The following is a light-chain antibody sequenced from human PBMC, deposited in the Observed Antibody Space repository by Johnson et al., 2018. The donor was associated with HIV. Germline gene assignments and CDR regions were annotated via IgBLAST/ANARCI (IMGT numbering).Light chain of an antibody. J-gene: IGLJ1*01. Sequence: SVLTQPPSVSAAPGQKVTISCSGSSSNIGNSYVCWYQQLPGTAPKLLIYENNKRPSGIPDRFSGSKSGTSATLGITGRPTGDEADYYCGTWDSSLSAYVFGTGTRVTVL. CDR2: ENN. CDR3: GTWDSSLSAYV. V-gene: IGLV1-51*02. CDR1: SSNIGNSY.